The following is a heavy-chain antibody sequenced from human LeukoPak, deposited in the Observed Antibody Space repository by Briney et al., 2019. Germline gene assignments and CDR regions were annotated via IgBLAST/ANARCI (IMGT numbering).Heavy chain of an antibody. D-gene: IGHD7-27*01. CDR1: GFTFSNYM. J-gene: IGHJ6*02. V-gene: IGHV3-74*01. CDR3: ARDLPSSGVYYYYYGMDV. CDR2: IKSDGITI. Sequence: GGSLRPSCAASGFTFSNYMMHWVRQAPGKGLVWVSRIKSDGITITYADSVKGRFTISRDNAKNTLYLQMNSLRAEDTAVYYCARDLPSSGVYYYYYGMDVWGQGTTVTVSS.